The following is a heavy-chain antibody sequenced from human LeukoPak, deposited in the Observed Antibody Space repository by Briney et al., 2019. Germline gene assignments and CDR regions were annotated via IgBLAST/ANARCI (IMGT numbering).Heavy chain of an antibody. J-gene: IGHJ6*03. D-gene: IGHD4/OR15-4a*01. Sequence: RAGGSLRLSCAASGFTFSSYAMSWVRQAPGKGLEWVPVIYSGGSTYYADSVKGRFTISRDNSKNTLYLQMNSLRAEDTAVYYCARGGAYYYYMDVWGKGTTVTVSS. CDR1: GFTFSSYA. V-gene: IGHV3-66*01. CDR3: ARGGAYYYYMDV. CDR2: IYSGGST.